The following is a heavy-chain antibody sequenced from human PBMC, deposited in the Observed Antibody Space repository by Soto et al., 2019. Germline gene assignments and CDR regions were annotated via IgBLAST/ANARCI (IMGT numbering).Heavy chain of an antibody. CDR3: AKKILEGWSYFDY. D-gene: IGHD3-3*01. V-gene: IGHV3-23*01. Sequence: GGSLRLSCAASGFNFSSYAGSWVRQAPGKGLEWVSAISGSGGSTYYADSVKGRFTISRDNSKNTLYLQMNSLRAEDTAVYYRAKKILEGWSYFDYWGQGTLVTVSS. CDR2: ISGSGGST. CDR1: GFNFSSYA. J-gene: IGHJ4*02.